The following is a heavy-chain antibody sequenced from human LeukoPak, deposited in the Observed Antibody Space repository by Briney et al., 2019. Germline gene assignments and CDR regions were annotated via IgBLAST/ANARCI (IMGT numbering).Heavy chain of an antibody. J-gene: IGHJ3*02. CDR2: IIPILGIA. V-gene: IGHV1-69*04. Sequence: ASVKVSFKASGYTFTGYYMHWVRQAPGQGLEWMGRIIPILGIANYAQKFQGRVTITADKSTSTAYMELSSLRSEDTAVYYCARDQHDYVWGSYRSEDAFDIWGQGTMVTVSS. CDR1: GYTFTGYY. D-gene: IGHD3-16*02. CDR3: ARDQHDYVWGSYRSEDAFDI.